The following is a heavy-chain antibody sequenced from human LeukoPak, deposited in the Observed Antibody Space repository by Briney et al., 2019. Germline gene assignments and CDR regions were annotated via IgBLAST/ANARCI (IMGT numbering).Heavy chain of an antibody. J-gene: IGHJ6*02. V-gene: IGHV1-8*02. CDR1: GYTFTSYY. Sequence: ASVKVSCKASGYTFTSYYMHWVRQAPGQGLEWMGWMNPNSGNTGYAQKFQGRVTMTRNTSISTAYMELSSLRSEDTAVYYCARSPITIFDGMDVWGQGTTVTVSS. CDR2: MNPNSGNT. CDR3: ARSPITIFDGMDV. D-gene: IGHD3-3*01.